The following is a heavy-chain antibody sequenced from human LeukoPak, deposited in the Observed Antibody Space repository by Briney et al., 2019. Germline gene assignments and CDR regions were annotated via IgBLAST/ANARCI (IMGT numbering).Heavy chain of an antibody. CDR1: GYTFTSYY. J-gene: IGHJ4*02. V-gene: IGHV1-46*01. CDR3: ARGGVVVPAAIVPLYSGLIY. D-gene: IGHD2-2*02. CDR2: INPSGGST. Sequence: ASVKVSCKASGYTFTSYYMHWVRQAPGQGLEWMGIINPSGGSTSYAQKFQGRVTMTRDMSTSTVYMELSSLRSEDTAVYYCARGGVVVPAAIVPLYSGLIYWGQGTLVTVSS.